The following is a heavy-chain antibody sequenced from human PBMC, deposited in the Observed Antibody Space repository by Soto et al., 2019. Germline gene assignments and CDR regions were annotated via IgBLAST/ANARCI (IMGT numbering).Heavy chain of an antibody. Sequence: SETLSLTCTVSGDSVGSGYYYWTWIRQPPGKGLEWIGYIYYSGSTNYNPSLKSRVTISADTSKNQSSLKLSSVTAADTAVYYCVREGCRGGSCYSGYKLGIDYGGQGPLVPVSS. J-gene: IGHJ4*02. CDR2: IYYSGST. CDR1: GDSVGSGYYY. D-gene: IGHD2-15*01. V-gene: IGHV4-61*01. CDR3: VREGCRGGSCYSGYKLGIDY.